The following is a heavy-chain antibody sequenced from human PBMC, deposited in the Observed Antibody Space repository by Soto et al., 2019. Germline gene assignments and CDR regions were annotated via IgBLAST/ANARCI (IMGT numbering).Heavy chain of an antibody. V-gene: IGHV4-39*01. Sequence: KPXETLSLTCSVAGYSVTSSDYYWAWIRQPPGKGLEWIGSMFYSGLTYYNPSLKSRVTLSVDTSKNQFSVRLNSVTAADTAVYYCAPLSVSLSGPYGIHVWGQGTTVTVSS. CDR3: APLSVSLSGPYGIHV. CDR1: GYSVTSSDYY. CDR2: MFYSGLT. J-gene: IGHJ6*02. D-gene: IGHD2-15*01.